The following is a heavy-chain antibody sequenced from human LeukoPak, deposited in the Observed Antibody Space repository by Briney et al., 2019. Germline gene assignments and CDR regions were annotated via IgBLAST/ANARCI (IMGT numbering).Heavy chain of an antibody. Sequence: PAETLSPTCTVSGGSISSYYWSWIRQPPGKGLEWIGYIYYSGSTNYNPSLKSRVTISVDTSKNQFSLKLSSVTAADTAVYYCARNNFWSDLYYFDDWGQGTLGTVSS. CDR3: ARNNFWSDLYYFDD. J-gene: IGHJ4*02. CDR2: IYYSGST. D-gene: IGHD3-3*01. V-gene: IGHV4-59*08. CDR1: GGSISSYY.